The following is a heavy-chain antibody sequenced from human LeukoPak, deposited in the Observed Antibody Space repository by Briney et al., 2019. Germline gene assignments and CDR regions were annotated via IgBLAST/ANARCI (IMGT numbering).Heavy chain of an antibody. Sequence: PGGSLRHSCAASGFTFSSYSMNWVRQAPGKGLEWVSSISSSSSYIYYADSVKGRFTISRDNAKNSLYLQMNSLRAEDTAVYYCARDLSWDVFWSGYDYWGRGPLVTVSS. CDR3: ARDLSWDVFWSGYDY. D-gene: IGHD3-3*01. V-gene: IGHV3-21*01. CDR1: GFTFSSYS. J-gene: IGHJ4*02. CDR2: ISSSSSYI.